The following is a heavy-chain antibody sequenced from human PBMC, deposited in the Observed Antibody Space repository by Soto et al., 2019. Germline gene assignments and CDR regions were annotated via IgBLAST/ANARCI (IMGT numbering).Heavy chain of an antibody. CDR2: INPSGGST. CDR1: GYTFTSYY. Sequence: QVQLVQSGAEVKKPGASVKVSCKASGYTFTSYYMHWVRQAPGQGLEWMGIINPSGGSTSYAQKFQGRVTMTRDTSTSTVYMELSSLRSEDTAVYYCARVRREDFWSGYYTGGWFDPWGQGTLVTVSS. J-gene: IGHJ5*02. V-gene: IGHV1-46*01. D-gene: IGHD3-3*01. CDR3: ARVRREDFWSGYYTGGWFDP.